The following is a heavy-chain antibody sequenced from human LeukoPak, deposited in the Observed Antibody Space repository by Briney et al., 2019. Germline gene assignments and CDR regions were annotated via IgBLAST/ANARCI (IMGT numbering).Heavy chain of an antibody. CDR3: ARGDSSPVFFDF. CDR2: ITSSGSTS. CDR1: GFTFSEYY. Sequence: PGGSLRLSCAASGFTFSEYYMSWIRQAPGKGLEWVAYITSSGSTSYYSDSVRGRFTISKDNTRNSLFLQMNSLRGEDTAVYYCARGDSSPVFFDFWGQGTRVTVSS. V-gene: IGHV3-11*01. J-gene: IGHJ4*02. D-gene: IGHD6-13*01.